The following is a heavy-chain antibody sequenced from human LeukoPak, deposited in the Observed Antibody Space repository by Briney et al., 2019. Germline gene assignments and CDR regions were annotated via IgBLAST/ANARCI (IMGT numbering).Heavy chain of an antibody. V-gene: IGHV4-39*01. Sequence: SETLSLTCSVSGGSISSSRYYWGWIRQPPGKGLEWIGSINYSGNTYYNASLKSRVTISVDTSKNQFSLKLSSVTAAATAVYYCASPSSSSSTYDYSGQGTLVTVSS. CDR3: ASPSSSSSTYDY. J-gene: IGHJ4*02. CDR1: GGSISSSRYY. CDR2: INYSGNT. D-gene: IGHD6-6*01.